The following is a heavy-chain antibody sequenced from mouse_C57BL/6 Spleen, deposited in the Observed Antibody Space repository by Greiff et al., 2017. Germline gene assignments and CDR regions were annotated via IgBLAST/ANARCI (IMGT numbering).Heavy chain of an antibody. Sequence: QVQLQQPGAELVKPGASVKLSCKASGYTFTSYWMHWVKQRPGQGLEWIGMIHPNSGSTNYNEKFKSKATLTVDKSSSTAYMQLSSLTSEDSAVYYCARRDYDVDYYAMDYWGQGTSVTVSS. CDR3: ARRDYDVDYYAMDY. CDR2: IHPNSGST. V-gene: IGHV1-64*01. CDR1: GYTFTSYW. D-gene: IGHD2-4*01. J-gene: IGHJ4*01.